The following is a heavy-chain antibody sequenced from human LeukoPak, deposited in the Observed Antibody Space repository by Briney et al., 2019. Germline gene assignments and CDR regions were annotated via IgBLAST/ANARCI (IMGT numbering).Heavy chain of an antibody. J-gene: IGHJ4*02. Sequence: GGSLRLSCAASGFTFSSYGMHWVRQAPGKGLEWVAVISYDGSNKYYADSVKGRFTISRDNSKNTLYLQMNSLRGEDTAVYYCAKGRVIAVAGTGFDYWGQGTLVTVSS. V-gene: IGHV3-30*18. CDR2: ISYDGSNK. D-gene: IGHD6-19*01. CDR1: GFTFSSYG. CDR3: AKGRVIAVAGTGFDY.